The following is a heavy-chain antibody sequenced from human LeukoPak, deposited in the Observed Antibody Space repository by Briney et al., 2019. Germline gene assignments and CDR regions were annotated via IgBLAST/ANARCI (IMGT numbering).Heavy chain of an antibody. CDR2: IYSGGST. CDR3: ARDSPSRGWPLDY. CDR1: GFTVSSNY. Sequence: PGGSLRLSCAASGFTVSSNYMSWVRQAPGKGLGWVSVIYSGGSTDYADSVKGRFTISRDNSKNTLYLQMNSLRAEDTAVYYRARDSPSRGWPLDYWGQGTLVTVSS. V-gene: IGHV3-66*02. D-gene: IGHD6-19*01. J-gene: IGHJ4*02.